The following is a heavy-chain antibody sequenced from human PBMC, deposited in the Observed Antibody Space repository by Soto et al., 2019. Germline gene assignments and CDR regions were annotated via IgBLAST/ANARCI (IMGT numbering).Heavy chain of an antibody. V-gene: IGHV3-33*01. Sequence: PGGSLRLSCEASGFTFSSYGVHWVRQTPGKGLEWVAVIYYDGNKKYYVDSVKGRFTVSRDNSRNTVYLQMSSLRGEDTAVYHCARDVGDGTAFRFDFWGRGTLVTVYS. J-gene: IGHJ4*02. CDR1: GFTFSSYG. CDR2: IYYDGNKK. CDR3: ARDVGDGTAFRFDF. D-gene: IGHD3-10*01.